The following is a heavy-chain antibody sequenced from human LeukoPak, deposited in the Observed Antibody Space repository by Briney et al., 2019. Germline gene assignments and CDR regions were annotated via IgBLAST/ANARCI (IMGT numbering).Heavy chain of an antibody. J-gene: IGHJ4*02. D-gene: IGHD4-17*01. V-gene: IGHV1-69*06. CDR1: GGTFSSYA. Sequence: GASVKVSCKASGGTFSSYAISWVRQAPGQGLEWMGGIIPIFGTANYAQKFQGRVAITADKSTSTAYMELSSLRSEHTAVYYCARDSRLYGDYAKPFLEPDYWGQGTLVTVSS. CDR2: IIPIFGTA. CDR3: ARDSRLYGDYAKPFLEPDY.